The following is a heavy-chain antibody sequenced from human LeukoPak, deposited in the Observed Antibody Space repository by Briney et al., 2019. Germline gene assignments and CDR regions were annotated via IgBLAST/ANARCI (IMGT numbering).Heavy chain of an antibody. CDR2: ISWNSGSI. D-gene: IGHD3-3*01. CDR1: GFTFDDYA. V-gene: IGHV3-9*01. Sequence: GGSLRLSCAASGFTFDDYAMHWVRQAPGKGLEWVSGISWNSGSIGYADSVKGQFTISRDNAKNSLYLQMNSLRAEDTALYYCAKGALYDFWSGYLNHDAFDIWGQGTMVTVSS. J-gene: IGHJ3*02. CDR3: AKGALYDFWSGYLNHDAFDI.